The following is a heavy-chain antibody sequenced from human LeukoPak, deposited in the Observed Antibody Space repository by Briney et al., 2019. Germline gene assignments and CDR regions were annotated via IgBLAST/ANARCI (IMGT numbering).Heavy chain of an antibody. Sequence: GGSLRLSCAASGFTFSSYSMNWVRQAPGKGLEWVSSISSSSSYIYCADSVKGRFTISRDNAKNSLYLQMNSLRAEDTAVYYCARDDGYYDSSGYYSPIDYWGQGTLVTVSS. CDR1: GFTFSSYS. D-gene: IGHD3-22*01. CDR2: ISSSSSYI. CDR3: ARDDGYYDSSGYYSPIDY. J-gene: IGHJ4*02. V-gene: IGHV3-21*01.